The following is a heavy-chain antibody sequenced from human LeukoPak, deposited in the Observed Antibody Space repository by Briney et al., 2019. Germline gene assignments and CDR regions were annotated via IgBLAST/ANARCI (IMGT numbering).Heavy chain of an antibody. J-gene: IGHJ4*02. Sequence: SETLSLTCAVYGGSFSGYYWSWIRQPPGKGLERIGEINHSGSTNYNPSLKSRVTISVDTSKNQFSLKLSSVTAADTAVYYCARVRRYFDWLLFDYWGQGTLVTVSA. CDR3: ARVRRYFDWLLFDY. V-gene: IGHV4-34*01. CDR2: INHSGST. CDR1: GGSFSGYY. D-gene: IGHD3-9*01.